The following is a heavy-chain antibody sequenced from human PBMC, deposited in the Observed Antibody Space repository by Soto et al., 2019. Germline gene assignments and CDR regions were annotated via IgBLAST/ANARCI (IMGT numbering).Heavy chain of an antibody. J-gene: IGHJ5*02. V-gene: IGHV3-74*01. CDR3: SKYSGRIVVVPAAIPNWSDP. D-gene: IGHD2-2*01. CDR1: GFTFSSYW. CDR2: INSDGSST. Sequence: GALRLSCAASGFTFSSYWMHWVRQAPGKGLVWVSRINSDGSSTSYADSVKGRFTISRDNSKNTLYLQMNSLRAEDTVVYYCSKYSGRIVVVPAAIPNWSDPWGQGTLVTVSS.